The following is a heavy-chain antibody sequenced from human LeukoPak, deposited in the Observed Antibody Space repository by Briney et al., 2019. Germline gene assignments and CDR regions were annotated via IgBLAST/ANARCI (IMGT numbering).Heavy chain of an antibody. D-gene: IGHD2-2*02. CDR1: GFTFSSYG. CDR3: AKGRYTYYYYYMDV. V-gene: IGHV3-30*18. CDR2: ISSDGSTK. Sequence: GGSLRLSCAASGFTFSSYGMHWVRQAPGKGLDWVALISSDGSTKYYADSVKGRFTISRDNSKNTLYLQMNSLRAEDTAVYYCAKGRYTYYYYYMDVWGKGTTVTVSS. J-gene: IGHJ6*03.